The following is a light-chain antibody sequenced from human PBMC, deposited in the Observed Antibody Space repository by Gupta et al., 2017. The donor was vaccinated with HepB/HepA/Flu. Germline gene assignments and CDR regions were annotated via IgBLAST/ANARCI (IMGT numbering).Light chain of an antibody. Sequence: QPVLTQPPSASASLGDSVPLTFTLSSGCSNYKVVWSQQRPGKGPQFLMRVGTGEIVGSKGDGIPDRFSVLGSGGNRYLTIKNIQEEDEGDYHCGTDHGSGTNFVWVFGGGTKVTVL. CDR3: GTDHGSGTNFVWV. V-gene: IGLV9-49*03. CDR2: VGTGEIVG. J-gene: IGLJ3*02. CDR1: SGCSNYK.